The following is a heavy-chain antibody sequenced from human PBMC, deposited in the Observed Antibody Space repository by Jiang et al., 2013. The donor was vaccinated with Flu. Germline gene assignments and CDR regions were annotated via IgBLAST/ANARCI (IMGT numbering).Heavy chain of an antibody. CDR3: VREEVYRGGMYGRWFDP. J-gene: IGHJ5*02. CDR2: MNPNTGDT. D-gene: IGHD6-19*01. Sequence: FGAEVKKPGASVKVSCKAVGYTFTNNEINWVRQATGQGLEWLGWMNPNTGDTAYAQKFQGRVTMTRNTSLSTAYMELSSLTSDDTAVYYCVREEVYRGGMYGRWFDPWGQGTPGQSLL. V-gene: IGHV1-8*01. CDR1: GYTFTNNE.